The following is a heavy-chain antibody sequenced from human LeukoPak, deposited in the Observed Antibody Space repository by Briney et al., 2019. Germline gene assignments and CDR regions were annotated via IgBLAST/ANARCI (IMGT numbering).Heavy chain of an antibody. CDR2: INHSGST. V-gene: IGHV4-34*01. Sequence: PSETLSLTCAVYGGSFSGYYWSWVRQPPGKGLDWIGEINHSGSTNYNPSLKSRVTISVDTSKNQFSLKLSSVTAADTAVYYCAREFIIVAVDTAMVTDAFDIWGQGTMVTVSS. CDR1: GGSFSGYY. CDR3: AREFIIVAVDTAMVTDAFDI. J-gene: IGHJ3*02. D-gene: IGHD5-18*01.